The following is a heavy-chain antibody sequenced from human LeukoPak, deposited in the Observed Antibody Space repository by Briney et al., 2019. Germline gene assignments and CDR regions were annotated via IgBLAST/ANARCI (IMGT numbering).Heavy chain of an antibody. Sequence: ASVKVSCKASGYTFTDHYMHWVRQAPGQGLEWMGWINAYTGDTKCSQNFQGRVIMTRDTSIDTAHMELSRLTSDDTAVYFCGREDKMGSSSTAAMEVWGQGTTVTVSS. V-gene: IGHV1-2*02. D-gene: IGHD3-10*01. CDR3: GREDKMGSSSTAAMEV. J-gene: IGHJ6*02. CDR2: INAYTGDT. CDR1: GYTFTDHY.